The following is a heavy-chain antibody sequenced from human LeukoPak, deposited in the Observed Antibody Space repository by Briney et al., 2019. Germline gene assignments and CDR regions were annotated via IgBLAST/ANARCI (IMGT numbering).Heavy chain of an antibody. J-gene: IGHJ4*02. CDR1: GFTFSSYA. V-gene: IGHV3-23*01. CDR2: INTPGGST. D-gene: IGHD3-22*01. Sequence: GGSLRLPCAASGFTFSSYAMSWVRQAPGKGLEWVSAINTPGGSTYYADSVKGRFTISRDNSKNTLYLQMNSLRAGDTALYYCARDKSSGYYYFDYWGQGTLVTVSS. CDR3: ARDKSSGYYYFDY.